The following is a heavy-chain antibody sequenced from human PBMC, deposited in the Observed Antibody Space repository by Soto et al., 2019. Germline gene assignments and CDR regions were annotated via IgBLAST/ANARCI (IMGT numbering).Heavy chain of an antibody. Sequence: PSQTLSLTCTVSGRSVSSGSHCCSWIRQPPGKGLEWFVYIYNSGSTKYNPSLKSRVTISLDTSKNQFSLKLSSVTAADTAVYYCARERGSIVVVPADTDVWGQGTTVTVSS. CDR1: GRSVSSGSHC. V-gene: IGHV4-61*01. CDR3: ARERGSIVVVPADTDV. D-gene: IGHD2-2*01. J-gene: IGHJ6*02. CDR2: IYNSGST.